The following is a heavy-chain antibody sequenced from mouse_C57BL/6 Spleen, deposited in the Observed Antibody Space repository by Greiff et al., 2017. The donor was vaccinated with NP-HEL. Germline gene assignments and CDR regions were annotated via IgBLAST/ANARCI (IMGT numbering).Heavy chain of an antibody. D-gene: IGHD1-1*01. CDR2: IRSKSNNYAT. CDR3: VRDGSSRYFDV. J-gene: IGHJ1*03. Sequence: EVQGVESGGGLVQPKGSLKLSCAASGFSFNTYAMNWVRQAPGKGLEWVARIRSKSNNYATYYADSVKDRFTISRDDSESMLYLQMNNLKTEDTAMYYCVRDGSSRYFDVWGTGTTVTVSS. CDR1: GFSFNTYA. V-gene: IGHV10-1*01.